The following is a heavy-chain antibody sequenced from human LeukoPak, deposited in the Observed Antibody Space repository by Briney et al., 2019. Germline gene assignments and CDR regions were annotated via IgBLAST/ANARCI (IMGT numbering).Heavy chain of an antibody. CDR1: GGSISRYY. CDR2: IYTSGST. V-gene: IGHV4-4*07. D-gene: IGHD6-13*01. J-gene: IGHJ5*02. Sequence: PSETLSLTCTVSGGSISRYYWSWIRQPAGKELEWIGLIYTSGSTNYNPSLKSRVTMSVDTSKNQFSLKLSSVTAADTAVYYCARDRAAAGAVLDPWGQGTLVTVSS. CDR3: ARDRAAAGAVLDP.